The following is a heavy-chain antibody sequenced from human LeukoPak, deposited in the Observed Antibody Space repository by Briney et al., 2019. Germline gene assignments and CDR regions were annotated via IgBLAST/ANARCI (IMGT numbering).Heavy chain of an antibody. CDR1: GFTFDDYG. CDR2: INWNGGST. V-gene: IGHV3-20*04. Sequence: PGGSLKLSCAASGFTFDDYGMSWVRQAPGKGLEWVSGINWNGGSTGYADSVKGRFTISRDNAKNSLYLQMNSLRAEDTALYYCARSPLLCSSTSCYTGAFDIWSQGTMVTVSS. CDR3: ARSPLLCSSTSCYTGAFDI. D-gene: IGHD2-2*02. J-gene: IGHJ3*02.